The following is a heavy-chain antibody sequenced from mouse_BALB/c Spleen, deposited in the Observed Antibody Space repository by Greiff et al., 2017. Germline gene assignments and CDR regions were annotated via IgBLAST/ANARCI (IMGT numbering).Heavy chain of an antibody. Sequence: LQQPGSELVRPGASVKLSCKASGYTFTSYWMHWVKQRPGQGLEWIGNIYPGSGSTNYDEKFKSKATLTVDTSSSTAYMQLSSLTSEDSAVYYCTREEDYYEYADWGQGTLVTVSA. V-gene: IGHV1S22*01. CDR3: TREEDYYEYAD. D-gene: IGHD2-4*01. CDR1: GYTFTSYW. J-gene: IGHJ3*01. CDR2: IYPGSGST.